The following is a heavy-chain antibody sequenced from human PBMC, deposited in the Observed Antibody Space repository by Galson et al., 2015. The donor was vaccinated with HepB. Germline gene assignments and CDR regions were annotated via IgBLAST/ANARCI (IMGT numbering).Heavy chain of an antibody. CDR2: IKSKTDGGTT. CDR1: GFTFSNAW. V-gene: IGHV3-15*01. Sequence: SLRLSCAASGFTFSNAWMSWVRQAPGKGLEWVGRIKSKTDGGTTDYAAPVKGRFTISRDDSKNTLYLQMNSLKTEDTAVYYCTTITYDFWSGYLQMSNRWFDYWGQGTLVTVSS. CDR3: TTITYDFWSGYLQMSNRWFDY. J-gene: IGHJ4*02. D-gene: IGHD3-3*01.